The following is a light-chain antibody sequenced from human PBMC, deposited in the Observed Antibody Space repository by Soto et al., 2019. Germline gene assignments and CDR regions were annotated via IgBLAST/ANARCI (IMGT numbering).Light chain of an antibody. J-gene: IGLJ1*01. CDR3: SSYTSSSTLHV. Sequence: QSALTQPASVSGSPGQSITISCTGTSSDVGGYNYVSWYHQHPGKAPKLMIYDVSNRPSGVSNRFSGSKSGNTASLTISGLQAEDEADYYCSSYTSSSTLHVFGTGTKVTVL. V-gene: IGLV2-14*01. CDR1: SSDVGGYNY. CDR2: DVS.